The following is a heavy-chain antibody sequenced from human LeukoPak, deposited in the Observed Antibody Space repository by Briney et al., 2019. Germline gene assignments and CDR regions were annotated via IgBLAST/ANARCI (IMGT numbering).Heavy chain of an antibody. CDR1: GGSISSSSYY. V-gene: IGHV4-39*01. CDR3: ARLVPNTYYDILTGYGDAFDI. CDR2: IYYSGST. Sequence: SETLSLTCTVSGGSISSSSYYWGWIRQPPGKGLEWIGSIYYSGSTYYNPSLKSRVTISVDTSKNQFSLKLSSVTAADTAVYYCARLVPNTYYDILTGYGDAFDIWGQGTMVTVSS. J-gene: IGHJ3*02. D-gene: IGHD3-9*01.